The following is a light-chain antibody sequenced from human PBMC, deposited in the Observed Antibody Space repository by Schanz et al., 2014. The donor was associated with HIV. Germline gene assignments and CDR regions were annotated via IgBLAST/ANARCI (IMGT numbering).Light chain of an antibody. V-gene: IGKV3-20*01. J-gene: IGKJ1*01. Sequence: EIVLTQSPGTLSLSPGERATLSCRASQTVNSHLAWYQQKPGQAPRLLIYGVSSRATGIPDRFSGSGSGTDFTLTISGLEPEDFAVYYCQQYGSSPRTFGQGTKVEIK. CDR2: GVS. CDR3: QQYGSSPRT. CDR1: QTVNSH.